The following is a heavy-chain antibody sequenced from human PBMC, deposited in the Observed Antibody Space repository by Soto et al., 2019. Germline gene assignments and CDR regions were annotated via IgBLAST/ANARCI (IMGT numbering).Heavy chain of an antibody. V-gene: IGHV3-53*04. Sequence: EVQLVESGGGLVQPGGSLRLSCAASGFTVSSNYMSWVRQAPGKGLEWVSVIYSGGSTYYADSVEGRFTISRHNSKNTLYLQMSGLRAEDTAGYYCAMSQWVTIFDYWGQGTLVTVSS. CDR1: GFTVSSNY. CDR2: IYSGGST. D-gene: IGHD3-3*01. CDR3: AMSQWVTIFDY. J-gene: IGHJ4*02.